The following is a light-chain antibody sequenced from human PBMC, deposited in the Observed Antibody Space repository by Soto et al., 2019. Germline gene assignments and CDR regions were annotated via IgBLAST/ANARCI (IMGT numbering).Light chain of an antibody. CDR3: AVLDDSLNAVV. CDR1: SSNIGRNA. V-gene: IGLV1-44*01. J-gene: IGLJ2*01. CDR2: SSY. Sequence: QSVLTQPPSASGTPGQRVTISCSGSSSNIGRNAVNWYQQLPGAAPTLLIYSSYQRPSGVPDRFSGSKSGTSGSLAIRGLQSDDEAAYYCAVLDDSLNAVVFGGGTKLTVL.